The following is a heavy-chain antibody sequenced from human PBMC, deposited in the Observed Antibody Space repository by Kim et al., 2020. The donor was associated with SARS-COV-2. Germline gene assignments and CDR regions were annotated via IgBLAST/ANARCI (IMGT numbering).Heavy chain of an antibody. J-gene: IGHJ6*01. Sequence: GGSLRLSCAASGFTVSRYYIHWVRQAPGKGLEWVSVIYCGGCTHYYAYSVKGLIIITNNNTNNALLLQINRLVAEEAALYYCAEDPSFSSPSTAYSGYG. CDR3: AEDPSFSSPSTAYSGYG. D-gene: IGHD2-15*01. CDR1: GFTVSRYY. CDR2: IYCGGCT. V-gene: IGHV3-66*02.